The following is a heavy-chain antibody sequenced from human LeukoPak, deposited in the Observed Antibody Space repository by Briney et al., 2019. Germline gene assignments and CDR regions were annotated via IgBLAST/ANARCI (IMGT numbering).Heavy chain of an antibody. V-gene: IGHV4-39*07. J-gene: IGHJ4*02. CDR3: ARAPRQWLVPGPNFDY. CDR1: GGSISSSSYY. D-gene: IGHD6-19*01. Sequence: PSETLSLTCTVSGGSISSSSYYWGWIRQPPGKGLGWIGSIYYSGSTYYNPSLKSRVTISVDRSKNQFSLKLSSVTAADTAVYYCARAPRQWLVPGPNFDYWGQGTLVTVSS. CDR2: IYYSGST.